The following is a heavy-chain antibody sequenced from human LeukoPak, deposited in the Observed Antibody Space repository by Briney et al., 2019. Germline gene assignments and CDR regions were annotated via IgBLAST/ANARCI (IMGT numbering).Heavy chain of an antibody. V-gene: IGHV4-4*07. Sequence: SPSLSPTCTVSGASVSSYYWSSSRHPARKRLEWIGRISTSGSTNYTPSLKSRVTMSVDTSKNQFSLKLSSVTAADTAVYYCARTRDYYDCSGYYDWFDPWGQGTLVTVSS. CDR2: ISTSGST. CDR3: ARTRDYYDCSGYYDWFDP. D-gene: IGHD3-22*01. CDR1: GASVSSYY. J-gene: IGHJ5*02.